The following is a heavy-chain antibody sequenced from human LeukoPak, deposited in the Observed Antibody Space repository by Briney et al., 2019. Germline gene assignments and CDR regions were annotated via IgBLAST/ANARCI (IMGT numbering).Heavy chain of an antibody. J-gene: IGHJ4*02. CDR3: ARDSPDGSGTYYNDSPDY. D-gene: IGHD3-10*01. V-gene: IGHV1-18*01. Sequence: ASVKVSCKASGYTFSSYGISWVRQAPGQGLDWMGWSSAYNGNTNYRQKLQGRVTMTTDTFTGTAYMDLRSLRSDDTAIYYCARDSPDGSGTYYNDSPDYWGQGTLVTVSS. CDR1: GYTFSSYG. CDR2: SSAYNGNT.